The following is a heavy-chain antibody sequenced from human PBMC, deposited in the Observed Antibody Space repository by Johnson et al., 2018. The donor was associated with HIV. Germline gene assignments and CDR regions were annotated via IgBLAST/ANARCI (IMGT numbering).Heavy chain of an antibody. Sequence: VQLVESGGGLVQPGGSLRLSCAASRFTFTSYWMSWVRQAPGKGLEWVSGINWNGGSTGYADSVKGRFTISRDNAKNSLYLQMNSLRAEDTALYYCARDAHMVRGVGDAFDIWGQGTMVTVSS. J-gene: IGHJ3*02. CDR1: RFTFTSYW. V-gene: IGHV3-20*04. D-gene: IGHD3-10*01. CDR2: INWNGGST. CDR3: ARDAHMVRGVGDAFDI.